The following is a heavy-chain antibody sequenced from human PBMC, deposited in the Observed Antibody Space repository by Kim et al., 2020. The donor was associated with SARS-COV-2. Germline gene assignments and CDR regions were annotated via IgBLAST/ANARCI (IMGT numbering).Heavy chain of an antibody. Sequence: SVKVSCKASGGTFSSYTISWVRQAPGQGLEWMGRIIPILGIANYAQKFQGRVTITADKSTSTAYMELSSLRSEDTAVYYCASRTLRHYYYYGMDVWGQGTTVTVSS. CDR1: GGTFSSYT. J-gene: IGHJ6*02. V-gene: IGHV1-69*02. CDR3: ASRTLRHYYYYGMDV. D-gene: IGHD5-12*01. CDR2: IIPILGIA.